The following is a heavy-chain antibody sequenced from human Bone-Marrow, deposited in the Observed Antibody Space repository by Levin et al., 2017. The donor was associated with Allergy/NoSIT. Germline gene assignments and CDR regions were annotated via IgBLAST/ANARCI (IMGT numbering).Heavy chain of an antibody. CDR1: GYTFTDYY. Sequence: GASVKVSCKASGYTFTDYYMNWVRQAPGQGLEWMGWINPNSGGTNYAQKFQGRVTMTRDTSISTAYMELRGLRSDDPAVYYCARDPDYYDRAFDLWGQGTIVTVSS. V-gene: IGHV1-2*02. CDR3: ARDPDYYDRAFDL. D-gene: IGHD3-22*01. J-gene: IGHJ3*01. CDR2: INPNSGGT.